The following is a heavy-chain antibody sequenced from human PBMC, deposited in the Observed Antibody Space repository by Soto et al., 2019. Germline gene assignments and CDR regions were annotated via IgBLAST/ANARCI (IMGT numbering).Heavy chain of an antibody. CDR3: ARLEGLATISYYFDF. J-gene: IGHJ4*02. CDR1: DDSINSDKYY. V-gene: IGHV4-39*01. Sequence: QLQLQESGPGLVKPSETLSLTCSVSDDSINSDKYYWGWIRQPPGKGLEWIGSIYYRGNAYYNPSLHTRVTIALDKFKSQFSLKLNSVTAADSAVYFCARLEGLATISYYFDFWGPGALVTVSS. CDR2: IYYRGNA. D-gene: IGHD3-9*01.